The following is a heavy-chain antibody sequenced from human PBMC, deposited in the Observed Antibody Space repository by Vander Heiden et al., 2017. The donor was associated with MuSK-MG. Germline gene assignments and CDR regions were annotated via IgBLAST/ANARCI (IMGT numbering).Heavy chain of an antibody. D-gene: IGHD2-15*01. CDR2: ISAYNGDT. Sequence: QVQLVQSGAEVKKPGASVKVSCKASGYTFTSYGISWVRQAPGQGLEWRGWISAYNGDTNYAQKLQGRGNMTTDTSTSTAYMELRSLRSDDTAVYYCARDPESPYDIVGFDPWGQGTLVTVSS. CDR3: ARDPESPYDIVGFDP. V-gene: IGHV1-18*01. CDR1: GYTFTSYG. J-gene: IGHJ5*02.